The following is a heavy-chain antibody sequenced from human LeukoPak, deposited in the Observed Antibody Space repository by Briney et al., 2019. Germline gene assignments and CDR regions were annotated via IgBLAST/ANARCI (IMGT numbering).Heavy chain of an antibody. Sequence: GGSLRLFCTASGFTFGVYAVRWLRPAPGKGLVWVGFIRSKGYGGTTEYAASVKGRFTISRDDSKSIAYLEMNSLKTEDTAVYYCTTIARRALYFQHWGQGTLVTVSS. D-gene: IGHD1-14*01. CDR1: GFTFGVYA. J-gene: IGHJ1*01. V-gene: IGHV3-49*03. CDR3: TTIARRALYFQH. CDR2: IRSKGYGGTT.